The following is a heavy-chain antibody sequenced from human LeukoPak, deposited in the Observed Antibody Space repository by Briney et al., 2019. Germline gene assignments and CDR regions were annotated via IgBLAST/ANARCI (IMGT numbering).Heavy chain of an antibody. CDR1: GYTFTSYY. V-gene: IGHV1-46*01. CDR3: ARSRAAGLSGWFDP. CDR2: INPSGGST. Sequence: ASVKVSCKASGYTFTSYYMHWARQAPGQGLDWMGIINPSGGSTSYAQKFQGRVTMTRDMSTSTVYMELSSLRSEDTAVYYCARSRAAGLSGWFDPWGQGTLVTVSS. J-gene: IGHJ5*02. D-gene: IGHD6-13*01.